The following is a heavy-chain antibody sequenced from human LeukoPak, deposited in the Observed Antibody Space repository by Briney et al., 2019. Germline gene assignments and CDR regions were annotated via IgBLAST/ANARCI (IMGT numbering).Heavy chain of an antibody. D-gene: IGHD6-19*01. CDR2: LYYSGST. J-gene: IGHJ4*02. Sequence: SETLSLTCTVSGGSISSSSYYWGWIRQPPGKGLEWIGSLYYSGSTYYNPSLKSRVTLSVDTSKNQFSLKLGSVTAADTAVYYCASGRGSGWYPLYYWGQGILVTVSS. CDR1: GGSISSSSYY. CDR3: ASGRGSGWYPLYY. V-gene: IGHV4-39*07.